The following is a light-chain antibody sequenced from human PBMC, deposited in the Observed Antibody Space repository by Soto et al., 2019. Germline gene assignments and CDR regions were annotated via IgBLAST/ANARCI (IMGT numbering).Light chain of an antibody. CDR2: LGS. V-gene: IGKV2-28*01. CDR3: MQPLQSWT. J-gene: IGKJ1*01. Sequence: DIVMTHSPLSLPVPPGEPASISCRSSQSLLHSNGYNYLDWYLEKPGQSPQLLIYLGSNRASGVPDRFSGSGSGTDFTLKISRVEAEDVGVYYCMQPLQSWTFGQGTKGDIK. CDR1: QSLLHSNGYNY.